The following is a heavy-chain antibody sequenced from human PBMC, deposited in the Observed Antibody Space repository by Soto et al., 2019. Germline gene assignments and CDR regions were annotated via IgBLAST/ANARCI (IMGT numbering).Heavy chain of an antibody. CDR2: IYYSGST. D-gene: IGHD6-13*01. Sequence: SETLSLTCTVSGGYISSYGWSWIRQPPGKGLEWIGYIYYSGSTYYNPSLKSRVTISVDTSKNQFSLKLSSVTAADTAVYYCAVAAGGIRIQHWGQGTLVTVSS. CDR3: AVAAGGIRIQH. J-gene: IGHJ1*01. V-gene: IGHV4-59*06. CDR1: GGYISSYG.